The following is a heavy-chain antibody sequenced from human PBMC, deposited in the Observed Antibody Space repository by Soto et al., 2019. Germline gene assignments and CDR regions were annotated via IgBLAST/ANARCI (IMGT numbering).Heavy chain of an antibody. Sequence: QVQLVQSGAEVKKPGASVKVSCKPSGYPFTSYHVNWVRQAPGQGLEWMGGMNPDSGTTDYALKFQGRLTVTRNNSTRTASLELRSLTSEHTAIYYCARRRLISTGYDSGWYIAHWGQGTQVIVSS. CDR1: GYPFTSYH. V-gene: IGHV1-8*02. J-gene: IGHJ5*02. CDR2: MNPDSGTT. CDR3: ARRRLISTGYDSGWYIAH. D-gene: IGHD6-19*01.